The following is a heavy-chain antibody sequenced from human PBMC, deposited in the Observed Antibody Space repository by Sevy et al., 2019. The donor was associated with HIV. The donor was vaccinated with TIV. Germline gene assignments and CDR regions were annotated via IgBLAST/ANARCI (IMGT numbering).Heavy chain of an antibody. CDR2: IWYNGINK. V-gene: IGHV3-33*01. J-gene: IGHJ3*02. Sequence: GGSLRLSCVASGFTFSTYGMHWVRQAPGKGLEWVAVIWYNGINKYYADSVKGRFTIFRDNSRNTLDLQMNSLTVEDTAVYYCARDRGPFDAFDIWGQRTMVTASS. D-gene: IGHD3-10*01. CDR3: ARDRGPFDAFDI. CDR1: GFTFSTYG.